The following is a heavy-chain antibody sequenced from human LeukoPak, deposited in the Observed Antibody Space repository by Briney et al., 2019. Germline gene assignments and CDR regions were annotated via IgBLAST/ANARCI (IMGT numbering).Heavy chain of an antibody. V-gene: IGHV3-23*01. CDR1: GFTFSSYG. CDR2: ISGSGGST. Sequence: GGSLRLSCGASGFTFSSYGMSWVRQAPGKGLEWVSAISGSGGSTYYADSVKGRFTISRDNSKNTLYLQMNSLRAEDTAVYYCAKSIHYYDSSGSFDYWGQGTLVTVSS. CDR3: AKSIHYYDSSGSFDY. D-gene: IGHD3-22*01. J-gene: IGHJ4*02.